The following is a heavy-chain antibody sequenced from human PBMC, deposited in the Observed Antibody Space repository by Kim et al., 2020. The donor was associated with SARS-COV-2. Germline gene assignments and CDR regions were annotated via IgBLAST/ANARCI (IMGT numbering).Heavy chain of an antibody. V-gene: IGHV1-46*01. Sequence: YTQKFQGRVTMTTDTSTSTVYMELRSLRSDDTAVYYCARDGRAWFYGMDVWGQGNTVTVSS. J-gene: IGHJ6*02. D-gene: IGHD3-22*01. CDR3: ARDGRAWFYGMDV.